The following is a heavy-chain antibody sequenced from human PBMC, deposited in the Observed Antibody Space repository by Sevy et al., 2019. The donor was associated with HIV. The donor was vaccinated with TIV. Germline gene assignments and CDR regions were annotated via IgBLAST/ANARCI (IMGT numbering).Heavy chain of an antibody. CDR2: ISGSGGNT. V-gene: IGHV3-23*01. D-gene: IGHD4-17*01. CDR3: AKDRGDYGALNDY. CDR1: GFTFSSYA. Sequence: GGSLRLSCAASGFTFSSYAMSWVRQAPGKGLEWVSAISGSGGNTYYADSVKGRFTISRDNSKNTLYLQMNSLRAEDTAVSSCAKDRGDYGALNDYWGQGALVTVSS. J-gene: IGHJ4*02.